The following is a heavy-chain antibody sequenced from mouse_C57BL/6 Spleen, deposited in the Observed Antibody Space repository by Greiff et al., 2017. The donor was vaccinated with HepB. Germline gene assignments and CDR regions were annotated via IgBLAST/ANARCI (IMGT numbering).Heavy chain of an antibody. CDR2: ISSGGDYI. J-gene: IGHJ3*01. CDR3: TRDPTRSYYYGSSPAWFAY. Sequence: EVMLVESGEGLVKPGGSLKLSCAASGFTFSSYAMSWVRQTPEKRLEWVAYISSGGDYIYYADTVKGRFTISRDNARNTLYLQMSSLKSEDTAMYYCTRDPTRSYYYGSSPAWFAYWGQGTLVTVSA. V-gene: IGHV5-9-1*02. D-gene: IGHD1-1*01. CDR1: GFTFSSYA.